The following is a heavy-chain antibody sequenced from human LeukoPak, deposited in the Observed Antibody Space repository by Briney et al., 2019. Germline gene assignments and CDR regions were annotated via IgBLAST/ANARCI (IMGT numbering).Heavy chain of an antibody. D-gene: IGHD1-26*01. CDR1: GFTFSSYW. V-gene: IGHV3-7*01. J-gene: IGHJ4*02. CDR2: IKQDGSEK. CDR3: ARDFLVGATGLDY. Sequence: GGSLRLSCAASGFTFSSYWMSWVRQAPGKGLEWVANIKQDGSEKYYVDSVKGRFTISRDNANNSLYLQMNSLRAEDTAVYYCARDFLVGATGLDYWGQGTLVTVSS.